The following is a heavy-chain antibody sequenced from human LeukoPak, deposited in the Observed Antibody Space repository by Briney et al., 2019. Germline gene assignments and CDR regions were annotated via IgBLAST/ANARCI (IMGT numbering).Heavy chain of an antibody. V-gene: IGHV3-74*01. D-gene: IGHD2-2*01. CDR2: INSDGSRT. Sequence: GGSLRLSCAASGFTFSSYWMHWVRQAPGKGLVWVSRINSDGSRTTYADSVKGRFTISRDNSKNTLYLQMNSLRAEDTAVYSCAKDSSTSYSYYMDVWGKGTTVTISS. CDR1: GFTFSSYW. CDR3: AKDSSTSYSYYMDV. J-gene: IGHJ6*03.